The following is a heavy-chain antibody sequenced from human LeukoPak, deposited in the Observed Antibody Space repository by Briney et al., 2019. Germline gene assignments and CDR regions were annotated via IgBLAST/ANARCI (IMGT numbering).Heavy chain of an antibody. Sequence: ETLSLTCTVSGDSISRSTYYWGWIRQAPGKGLEWISGISGSGASTYYADSVKGRFTISRDNAKNSLYLQMNSLRAEDTAVYYCARFSNLYYYYGMDVWGQGTTVTVSS. J-gene: IGHJ6*02. CDR2: ISGSGAST. D-gene: IGHD4-11*01. V-gene: IGHV3-23*01. CDR1: GDSISRSTYY. CDR3: ARFSNLYYYYGMDV.